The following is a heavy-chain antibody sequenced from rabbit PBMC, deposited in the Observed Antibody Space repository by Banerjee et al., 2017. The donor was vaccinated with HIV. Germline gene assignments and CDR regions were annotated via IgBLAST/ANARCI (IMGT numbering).Heavy chain of an antibody. CDR2: LYAGSSGTT. D-gene: IGHD4-2*01. CDR1: GFSFTNASW. V-gene: IGHV1S40*01. Sequence: QSLEESGGDLVKPGASLTLTCTASGFSFTNASWICWVRQAPGKGLEWIACLYAGSSGTTYYASWAKGRFTISKTSSTTVTLQMTSLTAADTATYFCARDAGYAGSNLWGPGTLVTVS. J-gene: IGHJ4*01. CDR3: ARDAGYAGSNL.